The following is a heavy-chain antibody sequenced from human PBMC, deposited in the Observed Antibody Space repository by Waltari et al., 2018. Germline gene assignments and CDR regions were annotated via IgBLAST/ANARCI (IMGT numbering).Heavy chain of an antibody. V-gene: IGHV1-2*02. D-gene: IGHD7-27*01. CDR1: GYTFNHYN. CDR3: ASSATYWGEFFEH. CDR2: INPKTGGT. Sequence: VQLVQSGADVKKPGASMNVSCMTSGYTFNHYNMHWVRQAPGQGLEWMGWINPKTGGTNYAQNFRGRVTMTRDTSSSTAFLEMTSLSFGETAVYYCASSATYWGEFFEHWGQGSLITVSS. J-gene: IGHJ4*02.